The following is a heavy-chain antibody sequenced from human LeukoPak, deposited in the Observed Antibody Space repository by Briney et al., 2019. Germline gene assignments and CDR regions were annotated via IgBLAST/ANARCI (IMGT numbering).Heavy chain of an antibody. D-gene: IGHD3-3*01. CDR1: GYIFTNYY. J-gene: IGHJ6*02. Sequence: ASVKVSCKASGYIFTNYYIHWVRQAPGQGLEWMGWISAYNGNTNYAQKLQGRVTMTTDTSTGTAYMELRSLRSDDTAVYYCARVYYDFWSGYSHEYGMDVWGQGTTVTVSS. CDR3: ARVYYDFWSGYSHEYGMDV. CDR2: ISAYNGNT. V-gene: IGHV1-18*04.